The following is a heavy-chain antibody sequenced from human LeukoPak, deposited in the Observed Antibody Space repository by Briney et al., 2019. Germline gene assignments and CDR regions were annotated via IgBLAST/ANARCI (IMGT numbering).Heavy chain of an antibody. J-gene: IGHJ4*02. CDR1: GYTFTSYY. CDR3: ARATCRRIESRHFDY. Sequence: GASVKVSCKASGYTFTSYYMHWVRQAPGQGLEWMGIINPSGGSTSYAQKFQGRVTMTRDTSTSTVYMELSSLRSEDTAVYYCARATCRRIESRHFDYWGQGTLVTVSS. V-gene: IGHV1-46*01. CDR2: INPSGGST. D-gene: IGHD1-1*01.